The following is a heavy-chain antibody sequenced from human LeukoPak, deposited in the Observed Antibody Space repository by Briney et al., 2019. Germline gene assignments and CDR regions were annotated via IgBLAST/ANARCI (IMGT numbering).Heavy chain of an antibody. Sequence: ASVKVSCKASGGTFSSYAISWVRQAPGQGLEWMGRIIPILGIASYAQKFQGRVTMTRDTSTSTVYMELSSLRSEDTAVYYCARDVKSVDTAMVDYYYYGMDVWGQGTTVTVSS. V-gene: IGHV1-69*04. CDR1: GGTFSSYA. D-gene: IGHD5-18*01. CDR2: IIPILGIA. J-gene: IGHJ6*02. CDR3: ARDVKSVDTAMVDYYYYGMDV.